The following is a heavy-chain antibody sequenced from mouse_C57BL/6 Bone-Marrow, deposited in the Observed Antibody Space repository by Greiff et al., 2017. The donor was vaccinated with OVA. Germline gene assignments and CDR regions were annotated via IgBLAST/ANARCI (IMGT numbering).Heavy chain of an antibody. Sequence: EVQLKESGGGLVKPGGSLKLSCAASGFTFSSYAMSWVRQTPEKRLEWVATISDGGSYTYYPDNVKGRFTISRDNAKNNLYLQMSHLKSEDTAMYYCARGSYYDYAWFAYWGQGTLVTVSA. CDR3: ARGSYYDYAWFAY. CDR1: GFTFSSYA. CDR2: ISDGGSYT. J-gene: IGHJ3*01. D-gene: IGHD2-4*01. V-gene: IGHV5-4*01.